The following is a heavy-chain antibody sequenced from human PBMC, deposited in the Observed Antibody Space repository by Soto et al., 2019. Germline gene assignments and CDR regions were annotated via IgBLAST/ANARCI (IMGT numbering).Heavy chain of an antibody. V-gene: IGHV3-48*03. J-gene: IGHJ6*02. D-gene: IGHD6-6*01. CDR3: ASGGRQLGYYYYGMDV. Sequence: EVHLLESGGGLVQPGGSLRLSCAASGFTFSSYAMSWVRQAPGKGLEWVSYISSSGSTIYYADSVKGRFTISRDNAKNSLYLQMNSLRAEDTAVYYCASGGRQLGYYYYGMDVWGQGTTVTVSS. CDR2: ISSSGSTI. CDR1: GFTFSSYA.